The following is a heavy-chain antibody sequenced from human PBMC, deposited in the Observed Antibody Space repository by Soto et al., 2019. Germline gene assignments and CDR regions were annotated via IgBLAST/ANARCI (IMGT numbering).Heavy chain of an antibody. V-gene: IGHV4-59*12. Sequence: PSETLSLTCTVSGGSISSYYWSWIRQPPGKGLEWIGYIYYSGSTNYNPSLKSRVTISVDTSKNQFSLKLSSVTAADTAVYYCAGGLYGVIGSYYYNYMDVWGKGTTVTVSS. CDR2: IYYSGST. CDR1: GGSISSYY. D-gene: IGHD3-16*02. CDR3: AGGLYGVIGSYYYNYMDV. J-gene: IGHJ6*03.